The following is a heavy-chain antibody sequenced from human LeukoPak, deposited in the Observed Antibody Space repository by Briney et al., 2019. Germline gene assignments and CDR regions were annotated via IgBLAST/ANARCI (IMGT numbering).Heavy chain of an antibody. D-gene: IGHD3-22*01. J-gene: IGHJ5*02. CDR3: ARAKVPMIVVVISGNWSDP. V-gene: IGHV1-2*02. CDR1: GYTFTGYY. CDR2: INPNSGGT. Sequence: ASVKVSCKASGYTFTGYYMHWVRRAPGQGLEWMGWINPNSGGTNYAQKFQGRVTMTRDTSISTAYMELSRLRSDDTAVYYCARAKVPMIVVVISGNWSDPWGQGTLVTVSS.